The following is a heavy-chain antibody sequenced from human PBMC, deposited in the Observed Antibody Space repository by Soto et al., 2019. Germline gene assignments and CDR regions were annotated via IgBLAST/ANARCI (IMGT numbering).Heavy chain of an antibody. CDR1: GFIINNYA. D-gene: IGHD6-13*01. CDR3: ARRRDPGTSQYSDFEN. CDR2: VSYSGKT. V-gene: IGHV3-23*01. J-gene: IGHJ4*02. Sequence: EVELLESGGGLVQPGGSLRLSCAASGFIINNYAMYWVRQAPGKGLQCVSAVSYSGKTYYADSVKGRFTVSKDNSKNTFHLQMNGLRAEDTGVYYCARRRDPGTSQYSDFENWGQGTLLTVSS.